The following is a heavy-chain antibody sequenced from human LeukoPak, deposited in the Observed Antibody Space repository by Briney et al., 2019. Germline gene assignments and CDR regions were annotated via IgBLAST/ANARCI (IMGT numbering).Heavy chain of an antibody. Sequence: PGGSLRLSCAASGSTFSDHYIDWVRQAPGKGLEWVGRSRDKGNRYTTAYAASVRGRFTISRDDSKNSLYLQMNSLRAEDTAMYYCARDHEGVVGTTGGIDYWGQGTLVTVSS. D-gene: IGHD1-26*01. CDR1: GSTFSDHY. CDR2: SRDKGNRYTT. V-gene: IGHV3-72*01. CDR3: ARDHEGVVGTTGGIDY. J-gene: IGHJ4*02.